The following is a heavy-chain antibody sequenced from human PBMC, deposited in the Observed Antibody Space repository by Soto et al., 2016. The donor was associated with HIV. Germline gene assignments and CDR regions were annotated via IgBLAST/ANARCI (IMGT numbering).Heavy chain of an antibody. Sequence: EVHLLESGGGLIQPGGSLRLSCAGSGFTFGSFVMSWVRQTPGKGLEWLSSLSGSGGTTNYANSVKGRFTISRDNSKNTVFLQMNSLRAEDTAVYYCARSSDSSGYYSHDAFDVWGQGTVVTVSS. CDR2: LSGSGGTT. CDR1: GFTFGSFV. CDR3: ARSSDSSGYYSHDAFDV. D-gene: IGHD3-22*01. V-gene: IGHV3-23*01. J-gene: IGHJ3*01.